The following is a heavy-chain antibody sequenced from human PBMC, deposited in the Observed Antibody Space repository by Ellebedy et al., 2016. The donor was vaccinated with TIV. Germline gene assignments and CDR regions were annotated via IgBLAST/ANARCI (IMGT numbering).Heavy chain of an antibody. CDR3: ASQIERLGELYGYYGMDV. CDR1: GGTFSSYA. V-gene: IGHV1-69*05. D-gene: IGHD3-16*01. CDR2: IIPIFGTA. Sequence: SVKVSCXASGGTFSSYAISWVRQAPGQGLEWMGGIIPIFGTANYAQKLQGRVTMTTDTSTSTAYMELRSLRSDDTAVYYCASQIERLGELYGYYGMDVWGQGTTVTVSS. J-gene: IGHJ6*02.